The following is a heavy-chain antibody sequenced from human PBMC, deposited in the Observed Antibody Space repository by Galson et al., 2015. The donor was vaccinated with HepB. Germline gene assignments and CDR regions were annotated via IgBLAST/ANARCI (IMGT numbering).Heavy chain of an antibody. CDR1: GFTFSSYG. V-gene: IGHV3-33*01. Sequence: SLRLSCAASGFTFSSYGMHWVRQAPGKGLEWMGVIWYDGSNKYYADSVKGRFTISRGNSKNTLSLQMNSLRVEDTGLYYCARDRGFHSDSPAYWGQGTMVIVS. D-gene: IGHD1-26*01. CDR2: IWYDGSNK. J-gene: IGHJ4*02. CDR3: ARDRGFHSDSPAY.